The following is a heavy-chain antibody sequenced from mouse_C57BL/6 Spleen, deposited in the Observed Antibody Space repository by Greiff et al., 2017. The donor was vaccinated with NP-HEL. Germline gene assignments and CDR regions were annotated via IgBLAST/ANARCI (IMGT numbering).Heavy chain of an antibody. CDR3: ARFWDVFDY. CDR1: GYTFTSYW. V-gene: IGHV1-7*01. D-gene: IGHD4-1*01. J-gene: IGHJ2*01. Sequence: QVHVKQSGAELAKPGASVKLSCKASGYTFTSYWMHWVKQRPGQGLEWIGYINPSSGYTKYNQKFKDKATLTADKSSITAYMQLSSLTYEDSAVYYCARFWDVFDYWGQGTTLTVSS. CDR2: INPSSGYT.